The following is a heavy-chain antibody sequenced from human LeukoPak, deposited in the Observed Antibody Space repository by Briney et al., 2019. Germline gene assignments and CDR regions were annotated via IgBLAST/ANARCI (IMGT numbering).Heavy chain of an antibody. V-gene: IGHV3-11*04. CDR3: ARAIRAAVVTAWDY. CDR2: ISSSGSTI. J-gene: IGHJ4*02. Sequence: PGGSLRLSCAASGFTVSSNYMSWVRQAPGKGLEWVSYISSSGSTIYYADFVKGRFTISRDNAKNSLYLQMNNLRAEDTAVYYCARAIRAAVVTAWDYWGQGTLVTVSS. CDR1: GFTVSSNY. D-gene: IGHD2-21*02.